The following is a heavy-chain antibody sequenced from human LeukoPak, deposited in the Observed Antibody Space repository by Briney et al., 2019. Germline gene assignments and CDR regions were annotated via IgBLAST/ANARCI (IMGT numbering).Heavy chain of an antibody. J-gene: IGHJ6*04. Sequence: RSSETLSLTCAVYGGSLSGYYWSWIRQPPGKGLEWIGEINHSGSTNYNPSLKSRVTISVDTSKNQFSLKLSSVTAADTAVYYCARGYYYGMDVWGKGTTVTVSS. CDR2: INHSGST. V-gene: IGHV4-34*01. CDR3: ARGYYYGMDV. CDR1: GGSLSGYY.